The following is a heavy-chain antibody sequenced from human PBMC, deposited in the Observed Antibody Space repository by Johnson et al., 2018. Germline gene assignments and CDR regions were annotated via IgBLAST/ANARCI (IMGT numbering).Heavy chain of an antibody. V-gene: IGHV3-30*18. CDR1: GFTFSSYG. D-gene: IGHD4-17*01. CDR3: AKNGDLRDYYYSMDV. CDR2: ISYDGNNK. J-gene: IGHJ6*03. Sequence: QLVQSGGGVVQPGRTLRLSFSASGFTFSSYGMHWVRQAPGKGLEWLAVISYDGNNKYYADSVRGRFTISRDNSKNTLYLQMNSLRAEDTAVYYCAKNGDLRDYYYSMDVGGNGTTVTVSS.